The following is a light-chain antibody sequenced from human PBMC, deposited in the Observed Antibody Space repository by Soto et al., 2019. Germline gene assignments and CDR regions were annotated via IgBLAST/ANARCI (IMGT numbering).Light chain of an antibody. Sequence: QTVLTQEPSVTVSPGGTVTLTCGSSTGAVTSGHFPYWFQQKPGQAPRTLIYEASNKYSWTPARFSGSLLGGKAALTLSGAQPEDEADYYCLLSYNDDRVFGGGTKLTVL. V-gene: IGLV7-46*01. CDR3: LLSYNDDRV. J-gene: IGLJ2*01. CDR1: TGAVTSGHF. CDR2: EAS.